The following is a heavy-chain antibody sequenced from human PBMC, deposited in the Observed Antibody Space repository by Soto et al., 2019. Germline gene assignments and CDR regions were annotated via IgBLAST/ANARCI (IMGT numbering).Heavy chain of an antibody. Sequence: QVQLRESGPGLVKPSQTLSLTCSVSGASVAGGSYYWSWVRQPPGKGLEWIGYIPSRGRPFYNPSRTSRGTISADTSKNQFSLQLTSVPAPDTAVYSCARDTYSGYDFGLWGQGTLVTFSS. D-gene: IGHD5-12*01. J-gene: IGHJ5*02. CDR3: ARDTYSGYDFGL. V-gene: IGHV4-30-4*01. CDR1: GASVAGGSYY. CDR2: IPSRGRP.